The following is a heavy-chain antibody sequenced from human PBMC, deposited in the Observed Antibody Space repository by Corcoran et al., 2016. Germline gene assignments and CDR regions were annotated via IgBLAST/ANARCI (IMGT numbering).Heavy chain of an antibody. CDR3: ARLPGTTMVRGVIINPYYFDY. J-gene: IGHJ4*02. CDR2: IYPGDSDT. Sequence: EVQLVQSGAEVKRPGESLKISCKGSGYSFTSYWIGWVRQMPGKGLEWMGIIYPGDSDTRYSPSFQGQVTISADKSISTAYLQWSSLKASDTATYYWARLPGTTMVRGVIINPYYFDYWGQGTLVTVSS. D-gene: IGHD3-10*01. V-gene: IGHV5-51*01. CDR1: GYSFTSYW.